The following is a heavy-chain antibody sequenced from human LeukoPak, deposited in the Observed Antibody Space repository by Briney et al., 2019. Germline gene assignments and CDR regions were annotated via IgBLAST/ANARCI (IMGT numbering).Heavy chain of an antibody. Sequence: GGSLRLSCAASGFTVSSNYMSWVRQAPGKGLECVSVIYSGGSTYYADSVKGRFTISRDNSKNTLYLQMNSLRAEDTAVYYCAKVPYSKVTKVMRLYWGQGTLVTVSS. J-gene: IGHJ4*02. CDR2: IYSGGST. D-gene: IGHD4-11*01. CDR3: AKVPYSKVTKVMRLY. CDR1: GFTVSSNY. V-gene: IGHV3-53*01.